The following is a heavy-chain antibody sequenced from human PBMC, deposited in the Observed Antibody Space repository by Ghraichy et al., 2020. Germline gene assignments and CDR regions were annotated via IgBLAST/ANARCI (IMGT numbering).Heavy chain of an antibody. J-gene: IGHJ4*02. D-gene: IGHD4-23*01. CDR2: FYTSQST. V-gene: IGHV4-59*08. CDR1: GASISSYF. CDR3: ARHAGGGTSSFDL. Sequence: SETLSLTCSVSGASISSYFWSWIRQPPGKGLEWIGYFYTSQSTNSNPSLKSRLTMSVDTSKNQFSLRLCSVTVADTAVYYWARHAGGGTSSFDLWGQGTLVTVSS.